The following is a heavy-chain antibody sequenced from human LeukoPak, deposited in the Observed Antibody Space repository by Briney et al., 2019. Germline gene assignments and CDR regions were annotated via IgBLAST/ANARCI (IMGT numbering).Heavy chain of an antibody. Sequence: GASVKVSCKGSGYTFTSYDINWVRQATGQGLEWMGWMNPNSGNTGYAQKFQGRVTITRNTSISTAYMELSSLRSEDTAVYYCARDLGYGDRETDAFDIWGQGTMVTVSS. CDR3: ARDLGYGDRETDAFDI. V-gene: IGHV1-8*03. D-gene: IGHD4-17*01. J-gene: IGHJ3*02. CDR1: GYTFTSYD. CDR2: MNPNSGNT.